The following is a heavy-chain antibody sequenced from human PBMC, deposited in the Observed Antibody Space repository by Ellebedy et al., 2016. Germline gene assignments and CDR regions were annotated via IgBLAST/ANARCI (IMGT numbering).Heavy chain of an antibody. CDR1: GGSFSGYY. Sequence: SETLSLTCAVYGGSFSGYYWSWIRQPPGKGLEWIGYIYYSGSTYYNPSLKSRVTISVDTSKNQFSLKLSSVTAADTAVYYCASYGDYVKGSFFDYWGQGTLVTVSS. CDR2: IYYSGST. J-gene: IGHJ4*02. CDR3: ASYGDYVKGSFFDY. D-gene: IGHD4-17*01. V-gene: IGHV4-59*08.